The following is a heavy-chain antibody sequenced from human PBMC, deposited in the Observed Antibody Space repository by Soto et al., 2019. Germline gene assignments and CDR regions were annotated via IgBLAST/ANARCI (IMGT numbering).Heavy chain of an antibody. CDR2: INSDGSST. V-gene: IGHV3-74*01. CDR3: ARVLHPYYYYYMDV. J-gene: IGHJ6*03. Sequence: PWGSLKLSCAASGFAFSSWWLHWVRQAPGKGLVWVSRINSDGSSTSYADSVKGRFTISRDNAKNTLYLQMNSLRAEDTAVYYCARVLHPYYYYYMDVWGKGTTVTVSS. CDR1: GFAFSSWW.